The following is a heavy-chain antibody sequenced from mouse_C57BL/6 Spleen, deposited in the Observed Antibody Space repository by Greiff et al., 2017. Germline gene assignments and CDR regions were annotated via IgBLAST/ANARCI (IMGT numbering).Heavy chain of an antibody. J-gene: IGHJ2*01. CDR3: ARGLRRDFDY. CDR2: IDPSDSYT. CDR1: GYTFTSYW. D-gene: IGHD2-4*01. Sequence: VQLQQPGAELVKPGASVKLSCKASGYTFTSYWMQWVKQRPGQGLEWIGEIDPSDSYTNYNQKFKGKATLTVDTSSSTAYMQLSSLTSEDSAVXYCARGLRRDFDYWGQGTTLTVSS. V-gene: IGHV1-50*01.